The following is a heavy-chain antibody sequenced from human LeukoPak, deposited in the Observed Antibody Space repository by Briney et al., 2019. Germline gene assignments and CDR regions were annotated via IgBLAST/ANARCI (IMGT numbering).Heavy chain of an antibody. D-gene: IGHD3-9*01. V-gene: IGHV3-23*01. Sequence: GGSLRLSCAASGFTFSSYSMKWVRQAPGKGLEWVSAISGSGGSTYYADSVKGRFTISRDNSKNTLYLQMNSLRAEDTAVYFCARGRVTSDWYYFDYWGQGTLVTVSS. CDR1: GFTFSSYS. CDR2: ISGSGGST. CDR3: ARGRVTSDWYYFDY. J-gene: IGHJ4*02.